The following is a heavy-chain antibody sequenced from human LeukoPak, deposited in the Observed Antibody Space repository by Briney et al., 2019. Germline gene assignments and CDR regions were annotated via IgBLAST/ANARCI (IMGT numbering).Heavy chain of an antibody. D-gene: IGHD3-10*01. CDR2: ISSSTIYT. V-gene: IGHV3-11*05. Sequence: PGGSLRHSCAASGFTFSDYYMNWIRQAPGKGLEWVSYISSSTIYTNYADSVKGRFTISRDNAKNSLYLQMNSLRAEDTAVYYCARASGSGSYYANWGQGTLVTVSS. J-gene: IGHJ4*02. CDR3: ARASGSGSYYAN. CDR1: GFTFSDYY.